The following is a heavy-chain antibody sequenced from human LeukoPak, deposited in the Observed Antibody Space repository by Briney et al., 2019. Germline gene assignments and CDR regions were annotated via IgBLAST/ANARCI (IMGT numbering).Heavy chain of an antibody. Sequence: GGSLRLSCAASGFTFSSYSMNWVRQAPGKGLELVSSIISNSSYTYYAYSVKGRFTIARENAKNSLYLQKNSLRAEDTAVYYCARDRPTRIKLGTDYWGQGTLVTVSS. CDR1: GFTFSSYS. CDR2: IISNSSYT. V-gene: IGHV3-21*01. CDR3: ARDRPTRIKLGTDY. J-gene: IGHJ4*02. D-gene: IGHD7-27*01.